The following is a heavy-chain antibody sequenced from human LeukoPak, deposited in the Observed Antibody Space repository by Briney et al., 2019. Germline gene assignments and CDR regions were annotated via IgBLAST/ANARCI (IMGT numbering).Heavy chain of an antibody. CDR2: GDHSGGT. V-gene: IGHV4-34*01. J-gene: IGHJ4*02. Sequence: SETLSLTCAVYGRSLKVNYWSWIRQPPGKGLEWIGEGDHSGGTKYNPSLKSRVTISVDTSKNQFSLKLSSVTAADTAVYYCARDLGYSSGWYDYWGQGALVTVSS. D-gene: IGHD6-19*01. CDR1: GRSLKVNY. CDR3: ARDLGYSSGWYDY.